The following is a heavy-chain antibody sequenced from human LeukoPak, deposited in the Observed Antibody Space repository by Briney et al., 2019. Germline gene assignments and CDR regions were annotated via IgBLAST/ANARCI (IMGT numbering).Heavy chain of an antibody. CDR2: IIPIFGTA. D-gene: IGHD6-13*01. J-gene: IGHJ4*02. V-gene: IGHV1-69*13. CDR1: GGTFSSYA. Sequence: SVKVSCKASGGTFSSYAISWVRQAPGQGLEWMGGIIPIFGTANYAQKFQGRVTITADESTSTAYMELRSLRSEDTAVYYCAREGVAAARLRYFDYWGQGTLVTVSS. CDR3: AREGVAAARLRYFDY.